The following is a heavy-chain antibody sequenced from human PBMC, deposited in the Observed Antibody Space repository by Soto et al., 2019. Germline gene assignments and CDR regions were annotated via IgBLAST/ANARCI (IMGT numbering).Heavy chain of an antibody. CDR2: INHSGST. D-gene: IGHD3-10*01. CDR3: ARAAWFGDYYGIDV. CDR1: GGSFSGYY. Sequence: SETLSLTCAVYGGSFSGYYWSWIRQPPGKGLEWIGEINHSGSTNYNPSLKSRVTISVDTSKNQFSLKLSSVTAADTAVYYCARAAWFGDYYGIDVWGQGTTVTVSS. J-gene: IGHJ6*02. V-gene: IGHV4-34*01.